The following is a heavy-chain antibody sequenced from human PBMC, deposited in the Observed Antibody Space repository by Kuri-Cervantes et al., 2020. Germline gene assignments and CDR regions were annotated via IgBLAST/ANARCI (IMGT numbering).Heavy chain of an antibody. CDR3: ARDLPTGGYSYGSPLEGFDY. CDR1: GFTFSSYA. CDR2: ISYDGSNK. J-gene: IGHJ4*02. D-gene: IGHD5-18*01. Sequence: GGSLRLSCAASGFTFSSYAMHWVRQAPGKGLEWVTVISYDGSNKYYADSVKGRFTISRDNSKSTLYLQMNSLRAEDTAVYYCARDLPTGGYSYGSPLEGFDYWGQGTLVTVSS. V-gene: IGHV3-30-3*01.